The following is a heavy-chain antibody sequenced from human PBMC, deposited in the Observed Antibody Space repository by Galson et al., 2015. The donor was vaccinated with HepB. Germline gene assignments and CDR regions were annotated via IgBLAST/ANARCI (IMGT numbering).Heavy chain of an antibody. V-gene: IGHV4-30-4*01. CDR3: ARAKSGNLGLSHNNWFDP. CDR2: IYYSGST. Sequence: TLSLTCTVSGGSISSGDYYWSWIRQPPGKGLEWIGYIYYSGSTYYNPSLKSRVTISVDTSKNQFSLKLSSVTAADTAVYYCARAKSGNLGLSHNNWFDPWGQGTLVPVSS. CDR1: GGSISSGDYY. J-gene: IGHJ5*02. D-gene: IGHD4-23*01.